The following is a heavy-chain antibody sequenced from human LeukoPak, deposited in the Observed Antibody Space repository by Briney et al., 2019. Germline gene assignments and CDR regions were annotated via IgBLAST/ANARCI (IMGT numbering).Heavy chain of an antibody. CDR3: ARNLAYNAFDI. J-gene: IGHJ3*02. D-gene: IGHD1-1*01. CDR2: IKEDGSQK. CDR1: RFTFSSSW. V-gene: IGHV3-7*01. Sequence: GGSLSLSCAASRFTFSSSWMTWVRQPPGKGLEWVATIKEDGSQKDYEDSVKGRFTISRDNVKNSLYLQMDSLRAEDTAVYFCARNLAYNAFDIWGQGTMVTVSS.